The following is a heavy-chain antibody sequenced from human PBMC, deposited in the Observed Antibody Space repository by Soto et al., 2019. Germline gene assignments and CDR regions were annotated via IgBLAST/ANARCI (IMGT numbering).Heavy chain of an antibody. Sequence: ASVKVSCKASGYTFTSYGISGVRQAPGQGLEWMGWISAYNGNTNYAQKLQGRVTMTTDTSTSTAYMELRSLRSDDTAVYYCARGLDSSSWYNWFDPWGQGTLVTVSS. CDR1: GYTFTSYG. D-gene: IGHD6-13*01. CDR2: ISAYNGNT. J-gene: IGHJ5*02. V-gene: IGHV1-18*01. CDR3: ARGLDSSSWYNWFDP.